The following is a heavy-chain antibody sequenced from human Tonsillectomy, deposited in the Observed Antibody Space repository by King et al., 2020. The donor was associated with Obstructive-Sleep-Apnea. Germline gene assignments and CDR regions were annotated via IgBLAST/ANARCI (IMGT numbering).Heavy chain of an antibody. CDR2: ISYDGSNK. CDR1: GFTFSSYA. CDR3: SRGLNYYGSGSPIDAFDI. D-gene: IGHD3-10*01. J-gene: IGHJ3*02. V-gene: IGHV3-30-3*01. Sequence: HVQLVESGGGVVQPGRSLRLSCAASGFTFSSYAMHWVRQAPGKGLEWGAVISYDGSNKYDADSVKGRFTISRDNSKNTLYLQMNSLRAEDTAVYYCSRGLNYYGSGSPIDAFDIWGQGTMVTVSS.